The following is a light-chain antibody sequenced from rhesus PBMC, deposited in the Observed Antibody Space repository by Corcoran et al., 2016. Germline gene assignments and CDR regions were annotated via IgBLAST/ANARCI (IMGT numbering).Light chain of an antibody. Sequence: DIQLTQSPSSLSASVGDRVTITCRASQGISSYLAWYQQKSGKAPKFLIFDASSLQSGVPSRFSGSGSGIEFTLTISRLQPEDFATYYCPQRNTFPFTFGPGTKLDIK. CDR2: DAS. V-gene: IGKV1-38*01. CDR3: PQRNTFPFT. CDR1: QGISSY. J-gene: IGKJ3*01.